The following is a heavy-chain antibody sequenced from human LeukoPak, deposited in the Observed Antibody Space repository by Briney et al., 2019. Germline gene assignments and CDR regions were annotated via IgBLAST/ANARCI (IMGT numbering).Heavy chain of an antibody. V-gene: IGHV4-31*01. Sequence: SETLSLTCTVSGGSISSNKYYWSWIRQHPGKGLEWNGYIDYSGTAYYNPSLNRPVTISVDTSENQFSLTLDPVTAADTAVFYCATVMTGSRYFDLWGRGTLVTVSS. CDR2: IDYSGTA. CDR1: GGSISSNKYY. J-gene: IGHJ2*01. D-gene: IGHD1-1*01. CDR3: ATVMTGSRYFDL.